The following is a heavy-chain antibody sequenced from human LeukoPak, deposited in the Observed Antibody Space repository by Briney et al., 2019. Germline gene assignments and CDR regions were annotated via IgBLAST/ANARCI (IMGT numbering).Heavy chain of an antibody. CDR2: TKQDGSEK. CDR3: ARGVWAPFDS. D-gene: IGHD7-27*01. CDR1: GFSISNYW. V-gene: IGHV3-7*01. Sequence: PGGSLRLSCAASGFSISNYWMNWVRQAPGKGLEWVANTKQDGSEKNYVDSVKGRFTISRDNAKNSLILQMYSLRDEDTAVYYCARGVWAPFDSWGQGTLVSVSS. J-gene: IGHJ4*02.